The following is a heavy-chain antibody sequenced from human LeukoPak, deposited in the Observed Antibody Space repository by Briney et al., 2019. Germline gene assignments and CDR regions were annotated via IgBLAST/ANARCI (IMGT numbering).Heavy chain of an antibody. CDR1: GFTFSSYW. V-gene: IGHV3-7*01. Sequence: GGSLRLSCAASGFTFSSYWMSWVRQAPGKGLEWVANIKQDGSEKYYVDSVKGRFTISRDNAKNSLYLQMNSLRAEDTAVYYCARNLYLAAAGPYYYMDVWGKGTRVNVSS. CDR2: IKQDGSEK. CDR3: ARNLYLAAAGPYYYMDV. J-gene: IGHJ6*03. D-gene: IGHD6-13*01.